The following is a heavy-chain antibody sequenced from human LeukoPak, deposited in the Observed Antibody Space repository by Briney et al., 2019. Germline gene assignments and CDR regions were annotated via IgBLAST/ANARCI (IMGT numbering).Heavy chain of an antibody. CDR1: GYTFSGYG. CDR3: ARGAGGYGDYSLWLGY. V-gene: IGHV1-18*01. D-gene: IGHD4-17*01. Sequence: ASVKVSCKASGYTFSGYGFSWVRQAPGQGLGWMEWISAYNGNTKFAQKYQGRVTMTTDTSTSTAYMELRSLRSDDTAVYYCARGAGGYGDYSLWLGYWGQGTLVTVSS. J-gene: IGHJ4*02. CDR2: ISAYNGNT.